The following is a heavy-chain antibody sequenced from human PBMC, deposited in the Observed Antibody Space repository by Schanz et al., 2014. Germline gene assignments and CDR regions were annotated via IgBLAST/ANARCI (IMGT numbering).Heavy chain of an antibody. CDR1: GGTLQSYT. D-gene: IGHD3-22*01. CDR3: ARAGQDYSDSSGYATYYFGT. J-gene: IGHJ4*02. Sequence: QVQLVQSGAEVKKPGSSVKVSCKASGGTLQSYTFSWVRQAPGQGLEWMGRFVPRLRVALYAQNFRGRVTITADSSTNTAYLEVSSLRFEDTAVYYCARAGQDYSDSSGYATYYFGTWGQGTLVTVSS. CDR2: FVPRLRVA. V-gene: IGHV1-69*04.